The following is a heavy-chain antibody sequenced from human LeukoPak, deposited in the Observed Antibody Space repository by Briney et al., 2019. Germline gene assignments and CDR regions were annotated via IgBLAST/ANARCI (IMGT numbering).Heavy chain of an antibody. V-gene: IGHV1-46*01. CDR1: GYTFTSYY. Sequence: ASVKVSCKASGYTFTSYYMHWVRQAPGQGLEWMGIINPSGGSTSYAQKFQGRVTMTRDMSTSTVYMELSSLRSEDTAVYYCARDRYSGYQTGRLLWYYYYYMDVWGKGTTVTVSS. J-gene: IGHJ6*03. CDR2: INPSGGST. CDR3: ARDRYSGYQTGRLLWYYYYYMDV. D-gene: IGHD5-12*01.